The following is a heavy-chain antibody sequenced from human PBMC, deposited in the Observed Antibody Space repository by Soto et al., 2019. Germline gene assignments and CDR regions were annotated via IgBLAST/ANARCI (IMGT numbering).Heavy chain of an antibody. CDR1: GFTFSSYG. CDR3: AKGEDCTNGVCKSYYYYYGMDV. Sequence: GGSMRLSCAASGFTFSSYGMHRVRQAPGKGLEWVAVISYDGSNKYYADSVKGRFTISRDNSKNTLYLQMNSLRAEDTAVYYWAKGEDCTNGVCKSYYYYYGMDVWGQGTTVTVSS. V-gene: IGHV3-30*18. CDR2: ISYDGSNK. J-gene: IGHJ6*02. D-gene: IGHD2-8*01.